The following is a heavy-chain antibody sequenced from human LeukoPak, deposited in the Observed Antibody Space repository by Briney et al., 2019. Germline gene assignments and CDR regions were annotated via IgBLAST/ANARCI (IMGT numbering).Heavy chain of an antibody. D-gene: IGHD3-10*01. CDR2: IYYSGST. CDR1: GGSISSYY. J-gene: IGHJ4*02. Sequence: PSETLSLTCTVSGGSISSYYWSWIRQPPGKGLEWLGYIYYSGSTNYNPSLKSRVTISVDTSKNQFFLKLSSVTAADTAVYYCARSDMVRGVIRIDYWGQGTLVTVSS. V-gene: IGHV4-59*01. CDR3: ARSDMVRGVIRIDY.